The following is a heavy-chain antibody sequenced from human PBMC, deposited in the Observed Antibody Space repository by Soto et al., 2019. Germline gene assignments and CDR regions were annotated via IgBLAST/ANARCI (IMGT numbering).Heavy chain of an antibody. J-gene: IGHJ4*02. CDR2: ISYDGSNK. Sequence: PGGSLRLSCAASGFTFSSYAMHWVRQAPGKGLEWVAVISYDGSNKYYADSVKGRFTISRDNSKNTLYLQMNSLRAEDTAVYYCAKDLDDFWSQFDYWGQGALVTVSS. CDR3: AKDLDDFWSQFDY. D-gene: IGHD2-21*02. V-gene: IGHV3-30-3*01. CDR1: GFTFSSYA.